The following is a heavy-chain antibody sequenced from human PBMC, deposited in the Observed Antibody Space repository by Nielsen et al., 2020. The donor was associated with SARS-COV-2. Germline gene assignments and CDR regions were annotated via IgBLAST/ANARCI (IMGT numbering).Heavy chain of an antibody. D-gene: IGHD2-21*02. J-gene: IGHJ3*02. CDR3: AGEMRCGGDCSSDAFDI. CDR1: GGTFSSYA. Sequence: SVKVSCKASGGTFSSYAISWVRQAPGQGLEWMGGIIPIFGTANYAQKFQGRVTITADESTSTAYMELSSLRSEDTAVYYCAGEMRCGGDCSSDAFDIWGQGTMVTVSS. V-gene: IGHV1-69*13. CDR2: IIPIFGTA.